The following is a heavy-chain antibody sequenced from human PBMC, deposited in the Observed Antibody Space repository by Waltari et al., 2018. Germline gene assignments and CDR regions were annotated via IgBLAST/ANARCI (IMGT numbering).Heavy chain of an antibody. D-gene: IGHD3-10*01. CDR3: ARAGRWRLVGDDRSYYYLSV. J-gene: IGHJ6*03. Sequence: QMVLVESGGGVVQPGRSLRLSCAASGFTFSSYGFYWVRQAPGKGLGVVAVISYDGEKKNYAESVRGRFTVSRDNSENILYLQMNSLRPADTAVYFCARAGRWRLVGDDRSYYYLSVWGKGTSVTVSS. V-gene: IGHV3-30*04. CDR2: ISYDGEKK. CDR1: GFTFSSYG.